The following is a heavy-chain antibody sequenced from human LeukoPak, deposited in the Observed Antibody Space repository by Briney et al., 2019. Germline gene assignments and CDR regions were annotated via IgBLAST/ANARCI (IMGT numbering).Heavy chain of an antibody. V-gene: IGHV4-34*01. J-gene: IGHJ4*02. CDR3: ASARSSLYYFDY. D-gene: IGHD6-6*01. CDR2: INHSGST. CDR1: GGSFSGYY. Sequence: SETLSLTCAVYGGSFSGYYWSWIRQPPGKGLEWIGEINHSGSTNYNPSLKSRVTISVDTSKNQFSLKLSSVTAADTAVYYWASARSSLYYFDYWGQRTLVTVSS.